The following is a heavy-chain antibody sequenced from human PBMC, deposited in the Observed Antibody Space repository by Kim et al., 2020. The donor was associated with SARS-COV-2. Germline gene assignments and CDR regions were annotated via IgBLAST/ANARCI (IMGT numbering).Heavy chain of an antibody. J-gene: IGHJ4*02. Sequence: SETLSLTCTVSGGSISSSSYYWGWIRQPPGKGLEWIGSIYYSGSTYYNPSLKSRVTISVDTSKNQFSLKLSSVTAADTAVYYCARYNWNYGYYFDYWGQGTLVTVSS. V-gene: IGHV4-39*01. CDR3: ARYNWNYGYYFDY. CDR2: IYYSGST. CDR1: GGSISSSSYY. D-gene: IGHD1-7*01.